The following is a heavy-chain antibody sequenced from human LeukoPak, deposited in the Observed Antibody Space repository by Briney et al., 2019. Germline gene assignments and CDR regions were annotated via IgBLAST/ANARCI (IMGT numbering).Heavy chain of an antibody. CDR1: GGTFSSYA. Sequence: ASVTVSFKASGGTFSSYAISWVRQAPGQGLEWMGGIIPIFGTANYAQKFQGRVTITADEPTSTAYMELSSLRSEDTAVYYCAREGVCGGDCYPDYWGQGTLVTVSS. CDR2: IIPIFGTA. V-gene: IGHV1-69*13. J-gene: IGHJ4*02. D-gene: IGHD2-21*02. CDR3: AREGVCGGDCYPDY.